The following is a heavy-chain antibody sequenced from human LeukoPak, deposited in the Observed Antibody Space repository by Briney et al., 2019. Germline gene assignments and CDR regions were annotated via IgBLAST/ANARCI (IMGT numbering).Heavy chain of an antibody. V-gene: IGHV3-30*03. J-gene: IGHJ4*02. CDR1: GFTFSSYG. CDR3: AATAYSSSWTPYFDY. D-gene: IGHD6-13*01. Sequence: GGSLRLSCAASGFTFSSYGMHWVRQAPGKGLEWVAVISYDGSNKYYADSVKGRFTISRDNSKNTLYLQMNSLRAEDTAVYYCAATAYSSSWTPYFDYWGQGTLVTVSS. CDR2: ISYDGSNK.